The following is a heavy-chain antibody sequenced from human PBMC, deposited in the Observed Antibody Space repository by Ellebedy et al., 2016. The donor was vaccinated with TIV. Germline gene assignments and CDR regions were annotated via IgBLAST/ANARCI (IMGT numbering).Heavy chain of an antibody. Sequence: PGGSLRLSCAAHGFALSHNWMHWVRQGPGEGQVWVSHLKGDGSHTIYADSVKGRFTISRDNAKNTLFLQMNRLRAEDKAVYYCVRDNDRWSFDYWGQGILVTVSS. J-gene: IGHJ4*02. CDR3: VRDNDRWSFDY. V-gene: IGHV3-74*01. CDR1: GFALSHNW. CDR2: LKGDGSHT. D-gene: IGHD1-1*01.